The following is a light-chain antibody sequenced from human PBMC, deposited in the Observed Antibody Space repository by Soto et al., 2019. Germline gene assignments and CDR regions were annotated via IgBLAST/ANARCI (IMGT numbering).Light chain of an antibody. J-gene: IGKJ4*01. V-gene: IGKV3-15*01. CDR1: QSVSSN. CDR3: QQYERWPPLT. CDR2: DAS. Sequence: EIVMTQSPATLSVSPGESATLSCRASQSVSSNLAWHQQKPGQAPRILMYDASTRATGIPARFSGSGSGTEFTLTINDLQSEDFAVYYCQQYERWPPLTFGGGTKVDI.